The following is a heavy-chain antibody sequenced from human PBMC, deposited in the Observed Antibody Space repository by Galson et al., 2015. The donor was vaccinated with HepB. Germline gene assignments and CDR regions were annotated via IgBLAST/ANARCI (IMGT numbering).Heavy chain of an antibody. V-gene: IGHV4-59*01. CDR1: GGSISSYY. Sequence: ETLSLTCTVSGGSISSYYWGWIRQPPGKGLEWIGHIYYSGNTYYNSSLESRVTISIDMSKNQFSLKLNSMTAADTAVYYCARALGNGLFDSWGQGTLATVSS. CDR3: ARALGNGLFDS. D-gene: IGHD3-16*01. J-gene: IGHJ4*02. CDR2: IYYSGNT.